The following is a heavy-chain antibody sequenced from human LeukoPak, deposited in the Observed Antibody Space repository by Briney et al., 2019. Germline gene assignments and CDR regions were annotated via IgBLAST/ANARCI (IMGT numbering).Heavy chain of an antibody. CDR3: AKTGYYYDSSGYHDAFDI. CDR2: FDPEDGET. Sequence: ASVKVSCKVSGYTLTELSMHWVRQAPGKGLEWMGGFDPEDGETIYAQKFQGRVTMTEDTSTDTAYMELSSLRSEDTAVYYCAKTGYYYDSSGYHDAFDIWGQGTMVTVSS. V-gene: IGHV1-24*01. J-gene: IGHJ3*02. D-gene: IGHD3-22*01. CDR1: GYTLTELS.